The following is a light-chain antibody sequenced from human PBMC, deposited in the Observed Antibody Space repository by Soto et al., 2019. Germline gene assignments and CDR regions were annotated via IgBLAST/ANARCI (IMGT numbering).Light chain of an antibody. V-gene: IGLV1-40*01. Sequence: QSVLTQPPSVSGAPGQRVTISCTGSSSNIGAGYDVHWYQQLPGTAPKLLIYGNSNRPSGVPDRFSGPKSGTSASLAITGLQAEDEADYYCQSYDSSLSGCVFGGGTKLTVL. CDR3: QSYDSSLSGCV. J-gene: IGLJ3*02. CDR2: GNS. CDR1: SSNIGAGYD.